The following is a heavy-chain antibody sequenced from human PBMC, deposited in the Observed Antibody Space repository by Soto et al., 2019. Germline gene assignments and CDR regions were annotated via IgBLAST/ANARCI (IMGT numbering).Heavy chain of an antibody. Sequence: VASVKVSCKASGGTFSSYAISWVRQAPGQGLEWMGGIIPIFGTANYAQKFQGRVTITADKSTSTAYMELSSLRSEDTAVYYCARAHAVRDLGWFDPWGQGTLVTVSS. CDR2: IIPIFGTA. CDR3: ARAHAVRDLGWFDP. J-gene: IGHJ5*02. CDR1: GGTFSSYA. D-gene: IGHD3-10*01. V-gene: IGHV1-69*06.